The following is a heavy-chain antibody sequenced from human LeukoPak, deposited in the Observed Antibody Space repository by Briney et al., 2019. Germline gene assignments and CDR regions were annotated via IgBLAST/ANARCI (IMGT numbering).Heavy chain of an antibody. D-gene: IGHD2-2*01. J-gene: IGHJ3*02. Sequence: ASVKVSCKASGYTFTGYYMHWVRQAPGQGLEWMGWINPNSGGTNYAQKFQGWVTMTRDTSISTAYMELGRLRSDDTAVYYCAVLGYCSSTSCYASAFDIWGLGTMVTVSS. CDR3: AVLGYCSSTSCYASAFDI. V-gene: IGHV1-2*04. CDR1: GYTFTGYY. CDR2: INPNSGGT.